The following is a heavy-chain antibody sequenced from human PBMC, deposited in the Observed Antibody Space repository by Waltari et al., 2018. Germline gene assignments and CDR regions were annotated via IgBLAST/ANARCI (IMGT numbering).Heavy chain of an antibody. CDR1: GYSISSGYY. Sequence: QVQLQESGPGLVKPSETLSLTCAVSGYSISSGYYWGWIRQPPGKGLEWIGSIYHSGSTYYNPSLKSRVTISVDTSKNQCSLKLSSVTAADTAVYYCARHRAGELGWVPYYFDYWGQGTLVTVSS. CDR3: ARHRAGELGWVPYYFDY. V-gene: IGHV4-38-2*01. D-gene: IGHD7-27*01. CDR2: IYHSGST. J-gene: IGHJ4*02.